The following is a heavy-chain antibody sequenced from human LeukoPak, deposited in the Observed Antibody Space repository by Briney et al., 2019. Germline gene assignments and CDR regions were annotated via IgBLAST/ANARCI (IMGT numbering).Heavy chain of an antibody. V-gene: IGHV3-7*01. CDR2: IRPDANDG. J-gene: IGHJ4*02. CDR3: SIADWGSIDY. Sequence: GESLRLSCAASGFTFSHYWMAWVRQAPGRGREWVAIIRPDANDGSYVDSVRGRFTISRDNAKNSLYLQLNSLRAEHTAVYFCSIADWGSIDYWGQGAVVTVSS. D-gene: IGHD7-27*01. CDR1: GFTFSHYW.